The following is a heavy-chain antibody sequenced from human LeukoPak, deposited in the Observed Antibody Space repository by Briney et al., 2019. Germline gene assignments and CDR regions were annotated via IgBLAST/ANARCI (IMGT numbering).Heavy chain of an antibody. Sequence: GESLKISCYVSGYSFTTYCIDWVRQMPGKGPEWMGIINHGDSDSWYSPPFQGQVTISADKSITNAFLLCSSLKASDSARECIRPNP. V-gene: IGHV5-51*01. CDR2: INHGDSDS. CDR1: GYSFTTYC. CDR3: RPNP. J-gene: IGHJ5*02. D-gene: IGHD3-10*01.